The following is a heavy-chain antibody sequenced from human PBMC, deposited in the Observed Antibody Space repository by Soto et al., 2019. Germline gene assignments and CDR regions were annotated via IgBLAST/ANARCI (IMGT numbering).Heavy chain of an antibody. CDR1: GGSISSSSYY. CDR2: IYYSGST. D-gene: IGHD6-13*01. CDR3: ARLYSSSWYGDY. J-gene: IGHJ4*02. Sequence: QLQLQESGPGLVKPSETLSLTCTVSGGSISSSSYYWGWIRQPPGKGLEWIGSIYYSGSTYYNPSLKSRVTRSVDTSKNQFSLKLSSVTAADTAVYYCARLYSSSWYGDYWGQGTLVTVSS. V-gene: IGHV4-39*01.